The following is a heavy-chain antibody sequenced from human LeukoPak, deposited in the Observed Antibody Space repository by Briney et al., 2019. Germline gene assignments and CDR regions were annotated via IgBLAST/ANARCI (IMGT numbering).Heavy chain of an antibody. J-gene: IGHJ4*02. V-gene: IGHV5-51*01. Sequence: GESLKISSEASGYSFTSHWIDWVRQMPGKGLEWMGITYPGDSDTRYSPSFQGQVTISADKSISTAYLQWSSLKASDTAMYFCARRGYCDSTSCSAPLDYWGQGTLVAVSS. CDR1: GYSFTSHW. D-gene: IGHD2-2*01. CDR2: TYPGDSDT. CDR3: ARRGYCDSTSCSAPLDY.